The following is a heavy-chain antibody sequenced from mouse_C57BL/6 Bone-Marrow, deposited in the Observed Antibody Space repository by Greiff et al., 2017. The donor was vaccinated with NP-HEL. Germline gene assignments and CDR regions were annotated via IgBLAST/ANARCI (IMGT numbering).Heavy chain of an antibody. CDR1: GYTFTSYT. CDR3: ARGLLPHMDY. Sequence: QVQLKQSGAELARPGASVKMSCKASGYTFTSYTMHWVKQRPGQGLEWIGYINPSSGYTKYNQKFKDKATLTADKSSSTAYMQLSSLTSEDSAVYYCARGLLPHMDYWGQGTSVTVSS. D-gene: IGHD2-3*01. V-gene: IGHV1-4*01. J-gene: IGHJ4*01. CDR2: INPSSGYT.